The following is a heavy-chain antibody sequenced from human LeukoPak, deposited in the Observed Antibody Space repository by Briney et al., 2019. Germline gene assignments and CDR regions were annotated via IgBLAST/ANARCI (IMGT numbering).Heavy chain of an antibody. Sequence: ASLKVSCKASGYTFTSYDINWVRQATGQGLEWMGGMNPNSGNTGYAQKGQGRVTMTRNTSISTAYMELSSLRSEDTAVYYCARVGTIFGVAKGNDYWGQGTLVTVSS. CDR3: ARVGTIFGVAKGNDY. CDR1: GYTFTSYD. D-gene: IGHD3-3*01. CDR2: MNPNSGNT. V-gene: IGHV1-8*01. J-gene: IGHJ4*02.